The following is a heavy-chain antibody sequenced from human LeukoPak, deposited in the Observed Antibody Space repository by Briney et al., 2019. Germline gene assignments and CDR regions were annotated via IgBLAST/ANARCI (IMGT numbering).Heavy chain of an antibody. Sequence: SETLSLTCTVSGGSISSGGYYWSWIRQHPGKGLEWIGYIYYSGSTYYNPSLKSRVTISVDTSKNQFSLKLSSVTAADTAVYYCARDSRIAAAAPGAYYYYGMDAWGKGTTVTVSS. V-gene: IGHV4-31*03. J-gene: IGHJ6*04. CDR2: IYYSGST. D-gene: IGHD6-13*01. CDR1: GGSISSGGYY. CDR3: ARDSRIAAAAPGAYYYYGMDA.